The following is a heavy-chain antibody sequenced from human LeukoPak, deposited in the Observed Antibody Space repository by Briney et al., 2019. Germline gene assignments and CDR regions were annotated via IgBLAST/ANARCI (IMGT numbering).Heavy chain of an antibody. Sequence: GGSLRLSCSASGFTFSNYPRHWVRQAPGKGLEYVSAINTNGDNTYYADSVKGRFTISRDNSKNTLYLQMSSLRAEDTAVYHCVKKRSAGSGSYYAYWSQGTLVTVSS. CDR2: INTNGDNT. CDR1: GFTFSNYP. J-gene: IGHJ4*02. CDR3: VKKRSAGSGSYYAY. D-gene: IGHD3-10*01. V-gene: IGHV3-64D*09.